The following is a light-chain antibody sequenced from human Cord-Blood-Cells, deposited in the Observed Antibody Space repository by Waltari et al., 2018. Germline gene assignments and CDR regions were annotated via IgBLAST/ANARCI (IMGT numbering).Light chain of an antibody. J-gene: IGLJ3*02. CDR3: QSYDSSNRWV. CDR2: EDN. CDR1: SGSISRNY. Sequence: NFMLTQPHSVSESPGKTVTISCTGSSGSISRNYVPCHQQRPGSAPTTVIYEDNQRPSGVPDRFSGSIDSSSNSASLTISGLKTEDEADYYCQSYDSSNRWVFGGGTKLTVL. V-gene: IGLV6-57*02.